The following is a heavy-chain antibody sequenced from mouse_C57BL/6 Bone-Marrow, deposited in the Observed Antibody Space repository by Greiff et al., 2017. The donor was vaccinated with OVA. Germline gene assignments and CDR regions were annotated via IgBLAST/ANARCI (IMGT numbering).Heavy chain of an antibody. CDR2: IYPGDGDT. J-gene: IGHJ4*01. D-gene: IGHD2-5*01. Sequence: VQLQQSGPELVKPGASVKISCKASGYAFSSSWMNWVQQRPGKGLEWIGRIYPGDGDTNYNGKFKGKATLTADKSSSTAYMQLSSLTSDDSAVYFGAPYYSNWDYAMDYWGQGTTVTVSS. CDR3: APYYSNWDYAMDY. V-gene: IGHV1-82*01. CDR1: GYAFSSSW.